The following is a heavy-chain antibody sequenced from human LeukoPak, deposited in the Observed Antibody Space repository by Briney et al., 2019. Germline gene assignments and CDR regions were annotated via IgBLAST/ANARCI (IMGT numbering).Heavy chain of an antibody. CDR2: INPNSGGT. J-gene: IGHJ4*02. CDR3: ARDRGYYDSSGYYYFDY. V-gene: IGHV1-2*02. CDR1: GYTFTGYY. D-gene: IGHD3-22*01. Sequence: ASVKVSCKASGYTFTGYYMHWVRQAPGQGLGWMGWINPNSGGTNYAQKFQGRVTMTRDTSISTAYMELSRLRSDDTAVYYCARDRGYYDSSGYYYFDYWGQGTLVTVSS.